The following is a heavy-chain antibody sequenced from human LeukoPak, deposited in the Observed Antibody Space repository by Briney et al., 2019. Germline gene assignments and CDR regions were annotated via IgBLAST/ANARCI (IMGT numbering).Heavy chain of an antibody. Sequence: ASVKVSCKASGYTFTSYDINWVRQATGQGLEWMGWMNPNSGNTGYAQKFQGRVTITRNTSISTAYMELSSLRSEDTAVYYCARGLFFDYYYYMDVWGKGTTVTVSS. CDR1: GYTFTSYD. J-gene: IGHJ6*03. V-gene: IGHV1-8*03. CDR2: MNPNSGNT. CDR3: ARGLFFDYYYYMDV. D-gene: IGHD2/OR15-2a*01.